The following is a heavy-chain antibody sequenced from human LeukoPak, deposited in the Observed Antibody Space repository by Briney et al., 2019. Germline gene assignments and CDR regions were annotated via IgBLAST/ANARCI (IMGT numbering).Heavy chain of an antibody. J-gene: IGHJ6*02. CDR2: VYYSGST. CDR1: GGSISSGGYY. D-gene: IGHD5-12*01. CDR3: ARVSPGGYGYYYYGMDV. Sequence: SETLSLTCTVSGGSISSGGYYWSWIRQHPGKGVEWIGYVYYSGSTYYNPSLKSRVTISVDTSKNQFSLKLSSVTAADTAVYYCARVSPGGYGYYYYGMDVWGQGTTVTVSS. V-gene: IGHV4-31*03.